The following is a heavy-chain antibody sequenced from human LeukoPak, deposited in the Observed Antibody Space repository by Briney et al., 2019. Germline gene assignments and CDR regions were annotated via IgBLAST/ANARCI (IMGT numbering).Heavy chain of an antibody. V-gene: IGHV3-48*03. CDR2: ISSSGSTI. CDR3: ARDTGITASADQFDY. J-gene: IGHJ4*02. CDR1: GFTFSSYE. Sequence: GGSLRLSCAASGFTFSSYEMNWVRQAPGEGLECVSYISSSGSTIYYADSVKGRFTLSRDNAKNSLYLQMNSLRAEDTAVYYCARDTGITASADQFDYWGQGTLVTVSS. D-gene: IGHD6-13*01.